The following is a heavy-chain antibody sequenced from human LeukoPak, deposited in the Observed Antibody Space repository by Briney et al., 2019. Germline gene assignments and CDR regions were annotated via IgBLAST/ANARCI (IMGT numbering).Heavy chain of an antibody. CDR1: GTSISSHY. V-gene: IGHV4-59*11. D-gene: IGHD6-19*01. Sequence: PSETLSLTCTVSGTSISSHYWTWIRQPPGKRLEWIGYIYYGWSTRYNPSLKSRVTISVDTSRNQVSLKLNSVAAADTAVYYCASARGEGWFRCYPLFDDWGKGTLVTVSS. J-gene: IGHJ4*02. CDR2: IYYGWST. CDR3: ASARGEGWFRCYPLFDD.